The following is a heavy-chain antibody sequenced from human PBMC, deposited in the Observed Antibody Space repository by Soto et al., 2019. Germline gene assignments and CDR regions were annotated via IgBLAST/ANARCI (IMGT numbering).Heavy chain of an antibody. CDR2: FSDSGST. CDR3: TLVGARYCSGTTCPIDY. Sequence: QVQLQESGPGLVKPSETLSLTCTVSVDSISNYYWSWIRQPPGKGLEWIAYFSDSGSTNYNPSLKSRVTISVDTSKNQFSLNLSSVTAADTAVYYCTLVGARYCSGTTCPIDYWGQGTLVTVSS. V-gene: IGHV4-59*01. J-gene: IGHJ4*02. D-gene: IGHD2-2*01. CDR1: VDSISNYY.